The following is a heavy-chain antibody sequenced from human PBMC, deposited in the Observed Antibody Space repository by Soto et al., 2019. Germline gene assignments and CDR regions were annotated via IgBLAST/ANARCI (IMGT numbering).Heavy chain of an antibody. D-gene: IGHD6-13*01. Sequence: QVQLVESGGGVVQPGRSLRLSCAASGFTFSSYGMHWVRQAPGKGLEWVAVISYDGSNKYYADSVKGRFTISRDNSKNTLCLQMNSLRSAQSAVYFCAREAGSFDYWGQGTLVTVSS. J-gene: IGHJ4*02. CDR3: AREAGSFDY. CDR1: GFTFSSYG. CDR2: ISYDGSNK. V-gene: IGHV3-30*03.